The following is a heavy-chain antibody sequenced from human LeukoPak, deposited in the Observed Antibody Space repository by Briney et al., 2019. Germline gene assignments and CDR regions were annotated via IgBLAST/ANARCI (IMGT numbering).Heavy chain of an antibody. Sequence: AGSLRLSCAASGFTFSDYYMSWIRQAPGKGLEWVSYISSSGSTIYYADSVKGRFTISRDNAKNSLYLQMNSLRAEDTAVYYCARIKQSDYGDPIYYYGMDVWGQGTTVTVSS. CDR3: ARIKQSDYGDPIYYYGMDV. D-gene: IGHD4-17*01. J-gene: IGHJ6*02. CDR1: GFTFSDYY. V-gene: IGHV3-11*01. CDR2: ISSSGSTI.